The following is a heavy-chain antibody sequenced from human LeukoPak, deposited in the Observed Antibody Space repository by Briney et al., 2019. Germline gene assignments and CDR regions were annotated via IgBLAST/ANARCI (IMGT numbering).Heavy chain of an antibody. J-gene: IGHJ4*02. CDR3: ARGENYYDSNGYPY. CDR1: GGSISNYY. Sequence: PSETLSLTGTVSGGSISNYYWTWIRQPAGKGLEWIGRIYTSGTTNYNPSLKSRVTMSLDTPKNQFSLKLTSVTAADTAVYFCARGENYYDSNGYPYWGQGTLVTVSS. D-gene: IGHD3-22*01. CDR2: IYTSGTT. V-gene: IGHV4-4*07.